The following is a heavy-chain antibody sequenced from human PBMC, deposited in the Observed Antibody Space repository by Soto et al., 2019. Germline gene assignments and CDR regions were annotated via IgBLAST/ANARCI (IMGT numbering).Heavy chain of an antibody. CDR3: ARSYYYDSLVGYYYYYGMDV. J-gene: IGHJ6*02. Sequence: PGESLKISCKGSGYSFTSYWIGWVRQMPGKGLEWMGIIYPGDSDTRYSPSFQGQVTISADKSISTAYLQWSSLKASDTAMYYCARSYYYDSLVGYYYYYGMDVWGQGTTVTVSS. D-gene: IGHD3-22*01. CDR2: IYPGDSDT. CDR1: GYSFTSYW. V-gene: IGHV5-51*01.